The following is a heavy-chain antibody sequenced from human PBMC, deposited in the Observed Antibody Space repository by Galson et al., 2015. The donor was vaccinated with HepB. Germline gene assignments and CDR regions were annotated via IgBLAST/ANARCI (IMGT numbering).Heavy chain of an antibody. V-gene: IGHV4-39*01. D-gene: IGHD6-13*01. CDR1: GASIRSGNYY. CDR3: ARHITIRHSSLNRGHWFDP. Sequence: SETLSLTCSVSGASIRSGNYYWAWIRQPPGKGLEWIATIYYSGSTYYNPSFKSRVTISADTSRNQFSLKLTSVTAADTAVYYCARHITIRHSSLNRGHWFDPWGQGTLVTVSS. CDR2: IYYSGST. J-gene: IGHJ5*02.